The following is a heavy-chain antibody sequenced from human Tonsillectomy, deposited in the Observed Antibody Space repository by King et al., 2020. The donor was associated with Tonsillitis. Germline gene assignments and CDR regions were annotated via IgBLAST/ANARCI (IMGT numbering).Heavy chain of an antibody. Sequence: QLVESGAEVKKPGASVKVSCQASGYSFTGYSIHWVRQAPGQGLEWMGRIDPNSGGADYALSFEGRVTMTRDTSISTAYMEMSRLRSDDTAVFYCARDTGGWRTFDFWGQGTLVTVSS. CDR2: IDPNSGGA. CDR1: GYSFTGYS. V-gene: IGHV1-2*06. J-gene: IGHJ4*02. CDR3: ARDTGGWRTFDF. D-gene: IGHD2-8*02.